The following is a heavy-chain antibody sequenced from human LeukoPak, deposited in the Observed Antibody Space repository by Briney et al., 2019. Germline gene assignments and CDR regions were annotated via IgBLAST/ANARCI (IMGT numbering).Heavy chain of an antibody. J-gene: IGHJ5*02. CDR1: GGSFSGYY. CDR3: ARRKEYVGWFDT. V-gene: IGHV4-34*01. CDR2: INHSGST. D-gene: IGHD6-6*01. Sequence: KPSETLSLTCAVYGGSFSGYYWSWIRQPPKKGLEWIGDINHSGSTNYNASLQNRVTMSVDTSKNQFSLKMNSVTAADTALYYCARRKEYVGWFDTWGQGTLVTFSS.